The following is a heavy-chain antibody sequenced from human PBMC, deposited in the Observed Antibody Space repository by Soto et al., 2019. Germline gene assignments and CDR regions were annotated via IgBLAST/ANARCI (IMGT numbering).Heavy chain of an antibody. Sequence: PGGSLRLSCAASGFTFSSYGMHWVRQAPGKGLEWVAVISYDGSNKYYADSVKGRFTISRDNSRNTLYLQMNSLRAEDTAVYYCAKTDYYDSSGPYYFDYWGQGTLVTVSS. J-gene: IGHJ4*02. V-gene: IGHV3-30*18. CDR1: GFTFSSYG. D-gene: IGHD3-22*01. CDR3: AKTDYYDSSGPYYFDY. CDR2: ISYDGSNK.